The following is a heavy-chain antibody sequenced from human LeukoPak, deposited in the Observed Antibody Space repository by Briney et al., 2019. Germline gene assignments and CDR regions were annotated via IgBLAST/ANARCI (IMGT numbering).Heavy chain of an antibody. J-gene: IGHJ4*02. D-gene: IGHD3-22*01. CDR1: GYTFTSYG. CDR3: ARWGYYDSSGYYEELFDY. CDR2: ISAYNGNT. V-gene: IGHV1-18*01. Sequence: ASVKVSCKASGYTFTSYGISWVRQAPGQGLEWMGWISAYNGNTNYAQKLQGRVTITTDTSTSTAYMELRSLRSDDTAVYYCARWGYYDSSGYYEELFDYWGQGTLVTVSS.